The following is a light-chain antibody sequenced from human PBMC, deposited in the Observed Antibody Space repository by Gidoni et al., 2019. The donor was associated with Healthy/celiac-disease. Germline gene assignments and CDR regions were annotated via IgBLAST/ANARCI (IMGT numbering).Light chain of an antibody. J-gene: IGKJ4*01. CDR1: QSVSSSY. V-gene: IGKV3-20*01. CDR3: QQYGSSPLT. Sequence: EIVLKQSPGTLSLSPGERATLSCRASQSVSSSYLAWYQQTPGQAPRLLIYGASSRPTGIPDRFSGSGSGTDFTLTISRLEPEDFAVYYCQQYGSSPLTFGGGTKVEIK. CDR2: GAS.